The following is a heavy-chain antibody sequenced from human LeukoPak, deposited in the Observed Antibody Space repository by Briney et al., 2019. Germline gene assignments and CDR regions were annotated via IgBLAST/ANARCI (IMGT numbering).Heavy chain of an antibody. CDR3: VIGYCSGGSCYGPPVPFDY. D-gene: IGHD2-15*01. Sequence: PGGSLRLSCAASGFTFSSYVMHWVRQAPGKGLEWVAIISYDGSNEYYADSVKGRFTISRDNSKNTLYLQMNSLRAEDTAVYYCVIGYCSGGSCYGPPVPFDYWGQGTLVTVSS. J-gene: IGHJ4*02. V-gene: IGHV3-30*04. CDR1: GFTFSSYV. CDR2: ISYDGSNE.